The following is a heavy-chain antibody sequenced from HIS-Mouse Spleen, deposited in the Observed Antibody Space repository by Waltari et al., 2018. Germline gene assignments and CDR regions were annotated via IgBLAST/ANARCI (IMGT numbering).Heavy chain of an antibody. V-gene: IGHV4-39*07. J-gene: IGHJ2*01. CDR2: IYYSGST. CDR3: AREIPYSSSWYDWYFDL. CDR1: GGSISRSSSH. D-gene: IGHD6-13*01. Sequence: QLQLQESGPGLVKPSETLSLTCTVSGGSISRSSSHWGWVRQPQGKGREWIGSIYYSGSTYYNPSLKSRVTISVDTSKNQFSLKLSSVTAADTAVYYCAREIPYSSSWYDWYFDLWGRGTLVTVSS.